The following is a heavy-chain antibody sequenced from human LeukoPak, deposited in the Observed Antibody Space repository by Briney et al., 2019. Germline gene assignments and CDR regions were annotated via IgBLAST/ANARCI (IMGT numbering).Heavy chain of an antibody. Sequence: GRSLRLSCAASGFTVSSNYMSWVRQAPGKGLEWVSVIYSGGSTYYADSVKGRFTISRDNSKNTLYLQMNSLRAEDTAVYYCARLGSGGSYSGYWGQGTLVTVSS. V-gene: IGHV3-53*01. CDR1: GFTVSSNY. CDR3: ARLGSGGSYSGY. CDR2: IYSGGST. D-gene: IGHD1-26*01. J-gene: IGHJ4*02.